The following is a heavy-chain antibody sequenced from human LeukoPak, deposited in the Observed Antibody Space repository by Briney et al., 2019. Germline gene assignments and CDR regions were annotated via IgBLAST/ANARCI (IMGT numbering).Heavy chain of an antibody. V-gene: IGHV3-21*01. J-gene: IGHJ4*02. CDR3: ARGRYGSSYEYFDY. Sequence: GGSLRLSCAASGFTFSRYSMNWVRQAPGKGLEWVSSISSSSSYIYYADSVKGRFTISRDNAKNSLYLQMNSLRAEDTAVYYCARGRYGSSYEYFDYWGQGTLVTVSS. D-gene: IGHD3-10*01. CDR1: GFTFSRYS. CDR2: ISSSSSYI.